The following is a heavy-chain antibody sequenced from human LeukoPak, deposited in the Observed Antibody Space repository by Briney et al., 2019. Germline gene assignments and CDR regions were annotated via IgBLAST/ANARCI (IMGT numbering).Heavy chain of an antibody. Sequence: GESLKISCKGSGYSFTSYWIGWVRQMPGKGLEWMGIIYPGDSDTRYSPSFQGQVTISADKSISTAYLQWSSLKASETARYYCARATYDSSGYYLNHFDYWGQGTLVTVSS. V-gene: IGHV5-51*01. CDR2: IYPGDSDT. CDR3: ARATYDSSGYYLNHFDY. CDR1: GYSFTSYW. J-gene: IGHJ4*02. D-gene: IGHD3-22*01.